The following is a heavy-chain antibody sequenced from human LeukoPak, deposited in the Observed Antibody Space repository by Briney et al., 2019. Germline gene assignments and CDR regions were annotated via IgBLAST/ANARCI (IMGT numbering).Heavy chain of an antibody. CDR3: ATTGGYSYGFGY. CDR2: INHSGST. D-gene: IGHD5-18*01. V-gene: IGHV4-34*01. CDR1: GGSFSGYY. Sequence: ETLSLTCAVYGGSFSGYYWSWIRQPPGKGLEWIGEINHSGSTNYNPSLKSRVTISVDTSKNQFSLKLSSVAAADTAVYYCATTGGYSYGFGYWGQGTLVTVSS. J-gene: IGHJ4*02.